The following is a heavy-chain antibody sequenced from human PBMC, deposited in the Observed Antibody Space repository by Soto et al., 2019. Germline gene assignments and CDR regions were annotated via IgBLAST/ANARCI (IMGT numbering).Heavy chain of an antibody. D-gene: IGHD1-1*01. Sequence: PSETLSPTCPVSGGSVGSHYWSWIRQRTGKGLQWIGYTYYGGSTNCNPTLKSRVTISVDTSKIRFSRKLSTVTAADTAVYYCARARVGTAIFDDWGQGTLVTVSS. CDR2: TYYGGST. CDR1: GGSVGSHY. J-gene: IGHJ4*02. CDR3: ARARVGTAIFDD. V-gene: IGHV4-59*02.